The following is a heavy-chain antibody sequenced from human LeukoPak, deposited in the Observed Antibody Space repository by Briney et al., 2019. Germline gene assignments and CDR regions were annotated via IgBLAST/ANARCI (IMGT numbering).Heavy chain of an antibody. J-gene: IGHJ6*02. CDR2: IGEDGSTT. D-gene: IGHD3-9*01. Sequence: GGSLRLSCAASGIAFENYAMNWVRQAPGKGLEWVSLIGEDGSTTWYADSVKGRFTISRDNGKNSLYLHMNSLRPEDTALYYCAKGFSILTSKHYFYYHGFDAWGQGTPVTVSS. CDR1: GIAFENYA. CDR3: AKGFSILTSKHYFYYHGFDA. V-gene: IGHV3-43*02.